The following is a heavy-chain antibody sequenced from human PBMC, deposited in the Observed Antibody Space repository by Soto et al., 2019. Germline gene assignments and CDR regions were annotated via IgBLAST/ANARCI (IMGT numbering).Heavy chain of an antibody. V-gene: IGHV1-69*13. J-gene: IGHJ5*02. CDR2: IIPIFGTA. D-gene: IGHD2-8*01. CDR1: GGTFSSYA. CDR3: ARYLVYRGDWFGP. Sequence: ASVKVSCKASGGTFSSYAISWVRRAPGQGLEWMGGIIPIFGTANYAQKFQGRVTITADESTSTAYMELSSLRSEDTAVYYCARYLVYRGDWFGPWCQGTLVTVSS.